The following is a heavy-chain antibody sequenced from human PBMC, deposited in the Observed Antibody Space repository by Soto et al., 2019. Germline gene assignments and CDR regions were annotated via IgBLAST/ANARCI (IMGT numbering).Heavy chain of an antibody. V-gene: IGHV3-7*05. CDR3: ARDWLGPFDI. D-gene: IGHD3-16*01. CDR2: IKQDGSEK. Sequence: PGGSLRLSCAASGFTFSNYWMTWVRQAPGKGLEWVANIKQDGSEKYYVDSVKGRFTISRDNAKNSLYLQMSSLRAEDTAVYYCARDWLGPFDIWGQGTMVTVSS. CDR1: GFTFSNYW. J-gene: IGHJ3*02.